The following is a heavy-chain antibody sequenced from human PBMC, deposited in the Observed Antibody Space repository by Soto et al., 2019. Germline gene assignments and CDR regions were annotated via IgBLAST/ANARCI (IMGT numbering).Heavy chain of an antibody. CDR2: IYYSGST. D-gene: IGHD2-8*01. J-gene: IGHJ4*02. CDR3: ARLPTDGMLSDFDY. CDR1: GGSISSYY. Sequence: SETLSLTCTVSGGSISSYYWGWIRQPPGKGLEWIGSIYYSGSTYYNPSLKSRVTISVDTSRNQFSLKLSSVTAADTAVYYCARLPTDGMLSDFDYWGQGTLVTVSS. V-gene: IGHV4-39*01.